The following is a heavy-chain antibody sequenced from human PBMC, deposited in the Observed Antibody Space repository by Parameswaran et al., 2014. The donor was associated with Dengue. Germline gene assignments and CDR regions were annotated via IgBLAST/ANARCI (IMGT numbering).Heavy chain of an antibody. D-gene: IGHD3-10*01. CDR3: AVTEYYYGSGSYGSFGP. Sequence: VRQAPGKGLEWVSTTSGSDDSTYYAESVTGRFTISRDNSKNTLYLQMSSLRAEDTALYHCAVTEYYYGSGSYGSFGPWGQGTLVTVSS. V-gene: IGHV3-23*01. CDR2: TSGSDDST. J-gene: IGHJ4*02.